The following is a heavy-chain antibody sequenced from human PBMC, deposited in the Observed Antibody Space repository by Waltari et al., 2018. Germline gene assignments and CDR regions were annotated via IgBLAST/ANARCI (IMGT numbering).Heavy chain of an antibody. J-gene: IGHJ3*01. CDR3: ATYVGASIGTAAFDV. V-gene: IGHV4-39*01. D-gene: IGHD3-16*01. Sequence: QLHLQESASGLVQPSETMSLTCRVSGCSITTNRHYWGWIRQPPGKGLEWTASISSSGATYTNPSITSRVTISVDTFKNQFSLKLSSVTAADTAVYYCATYVGASIGTAAFDVWGQGTMVTVSS. CDR1: GCSITTNRHY. CDR2: ISSSGAT.